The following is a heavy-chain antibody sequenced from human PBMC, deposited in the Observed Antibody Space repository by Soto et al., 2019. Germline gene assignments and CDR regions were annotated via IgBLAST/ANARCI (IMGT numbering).Heavy chain of an antibody. CDR1: GFTFSTYT. CDR3: AKGQWELPRPYYFHF. CDR2: ISGSGKST. Sequence: EVQLLESGGGLIQPGGSLRLSCAASGFTFSTYTMSWVRQAPGKGLEWVSSISGSGKSTNYADSVKGRFTISRDNSKNTLYLQMKSLRATDTAVYYCAKGQWELPRPYYFHFWGQGTLLTVSS. D-gene: IGHD1-26*01. V-gene: IGHV3-23*01. J-gene: IGHJ4*02.